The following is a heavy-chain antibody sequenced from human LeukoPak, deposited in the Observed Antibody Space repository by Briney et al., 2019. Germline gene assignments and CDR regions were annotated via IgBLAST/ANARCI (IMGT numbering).Heavy chain of an antibody. D-gene: IGHD4-17*01. CDR2: IYYSGST. V-gene: IGHV4-59*08. J-gene: IGHJ3*02. CDR1: GGSISSYY. Sequence: SETLSLTCTVSGGSISSYYWSWIRQPPGKGLEWIGYIYYSGSTNYNSSLKSRVTISVDTSKNQFSLKLSSVTAADTAVYYCARQNKDYGDYFAFDIWGQGTMVTVSS. CDR3: ARQNKDYGDYFAFDI.